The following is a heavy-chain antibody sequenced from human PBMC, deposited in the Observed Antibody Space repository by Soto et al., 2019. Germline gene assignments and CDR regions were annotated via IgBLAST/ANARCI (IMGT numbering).Heavy chain of an antibody. CDR3: AREVADCSSTSCYFDY. CDR1: GFTVSSNY. J-gene: IGHJ4*02. D-gene: IGHD2-2*01. V-gene: IGHV3-66*01. Sequence: GGSLRLSCAASGFTVSSNYMSWVRQAPGKGLEWVSVIYSGGSTYYADSVKGRFTISRDNSKNTLYLQMNSLRAEDTAVYYCAREVADCSSTSCYFDYWGQGTLVTVSS. CDR2: IYSGGST.